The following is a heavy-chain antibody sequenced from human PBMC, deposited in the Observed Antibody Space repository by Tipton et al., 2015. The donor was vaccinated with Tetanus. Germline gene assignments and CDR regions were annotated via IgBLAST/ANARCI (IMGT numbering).Heavy chain of an antibody. CDR2: ISYDGSNK. J-gene: IGHJ2*01. Sequence: SLRLSCAASGFTFSSYAMHWVHQAPGKGLEWVAVISYDGSNKYYADSVKGRFTISRDNSKNTLYLQMNSLRAEDTAVYYCARDGYSYDYWYFDLWGRGTLVTVSS. CDR3: ARDGYSYDYWYFDL. D-gene: IGHD5-18*01. CDR1: GFTFSSYA. V-gene: IGHV3-30-3*01.